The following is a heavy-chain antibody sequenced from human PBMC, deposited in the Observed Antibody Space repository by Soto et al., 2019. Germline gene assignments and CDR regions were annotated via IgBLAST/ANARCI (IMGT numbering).Heavy chain of an antibody. J-gene: IGHJ4*02. Sequence: EVQLVESGGGVVRPGGSLRLSCAASGFTFEDYGMSWVRQAPGKGLEWVSGINWNGGSTGYADSVKGRFTISRDNAKNSLFLQMNSLRAEDTALYYCARLYSSAWYGPGRYWGQGTLVTVSS. D-gene: IGHD6-19*01. V-gene: IGHV3-20*04. CDR1: GFTFEDYG. CDR3: ARLYSSAWYGPGRY. CDR2: INWNGGST.